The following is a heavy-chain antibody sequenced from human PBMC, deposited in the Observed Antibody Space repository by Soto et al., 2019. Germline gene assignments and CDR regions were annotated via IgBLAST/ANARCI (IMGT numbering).Heavy chain of an antibody. CDR3: ARWGGSSSPYYYYYGMDV. Sequence: GGSLRLSCAASGFTFSSYWMSWVRQAPGKGLEWVANIKQDGSEKYYVDSVKGRFTISRDNAKNSLYLQMNSLRAEDTAVYYCARWGGSSSPYYYYYGMDVWGQGTTVTVSS. D-gene: IGHD6-6*01. CDR1: GFTFSSYW. V-gene: IGHV3-7*05. J-gene: IGHJ6*02. CDR2: IKQDGSEK.